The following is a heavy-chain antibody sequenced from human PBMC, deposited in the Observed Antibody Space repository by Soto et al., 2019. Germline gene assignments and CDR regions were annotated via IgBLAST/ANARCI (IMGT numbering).Heavy chain of an antibody. Sequence: GSLRLSCAASGFTLSGSVIYWVRQPSGKGLEWVGRIRSRSNGYATAYAASVRGRFTISRDDSKNTAYLQMNSLKTEDTAVYYCAKERSGSYVSCLFDYWGQGTLVTVSS. J-gene: IGHJ4*02. V-gene: IGHV3-73*01. D-gene: IGHD1-26*01. CDR1: GFTLSGSV. CDR2: IRSRSNGYAT. CDR3: AKERSGSYVSCLFDY.